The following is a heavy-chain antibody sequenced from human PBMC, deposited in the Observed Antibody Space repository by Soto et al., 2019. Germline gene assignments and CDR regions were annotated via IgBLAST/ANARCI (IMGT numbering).Heavy chain of an antibody. D-gene: IGHD3-9*01. CDR3: ARGDTPDILTGYYGRWDFYFDY. CDR2: ISAYNGNT. J-gene: IGHJ4*02. V-gene: IGHV1-18*01. CDR1: GYTFTSYG. Sequence: GASVKVSCKASGYTFTSYGISWVRQAPGQGLEWMGWISAYNGNTNYAQKLQGRVTMTTDTSTSTAYMELRSLRSDDTAVYYCARGDTPDILTGYYGRWDFYFDYWGQGTLVTVSS.